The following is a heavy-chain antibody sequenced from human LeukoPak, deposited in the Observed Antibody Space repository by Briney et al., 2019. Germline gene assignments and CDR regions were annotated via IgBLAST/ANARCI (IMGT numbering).Heavy chain of an antibody. V-gene: IGHV1-2*02. CDR2: INPNSGGT. D-gene: IGHD5-24*01. CDR1: GYIFTGYY. CDR3: TSGYTRFPAREF. Sequence: ASVKVSCKASGYIFTGYYMHWVRQAPGQGLEWMGWINPNSGGTNYAQKFQGRVTMTRDTSINTAYMELSTLRSDDTAVYYCTSGYTRFPAREFWGQGTLVIVSS. J-gene: IGHJ4*02.